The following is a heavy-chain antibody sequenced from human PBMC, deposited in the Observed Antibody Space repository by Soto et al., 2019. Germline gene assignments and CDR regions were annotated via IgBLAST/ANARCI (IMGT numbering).Heavy chain of an antibody. CDR3: AQLGAGYHYYDMDV. Sequence: EVQLLESGGGLVQPGGSLRLSCAASGFTFSSYAMSWVRQAPGKGLEWVSAISGSGGSTYYADSVKGRFTISRDNSKNTLYLQMNSLRAEDTAVYYCAQLGAGYHYYDMDVWGKGTTVTV. V-gene: IGHV3-23*01. D-gene: IGHD7-27*01. CDR1: GFTFSSYA. J-gene: IGHJ6*03. CDR2: ISGSGGST.